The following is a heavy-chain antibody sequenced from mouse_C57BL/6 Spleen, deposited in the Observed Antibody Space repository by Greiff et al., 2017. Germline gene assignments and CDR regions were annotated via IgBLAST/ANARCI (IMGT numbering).Heavy chain of an antibody. CDR2: ISSGSSTI. V-gene: IGHV5-17*01. D-gene: IGHD2-4*01. J-gene: IGHJ1*03. Sequence: EVKLVESGGGLVKPGGSLKLSCAASGFTFSDYGMHWVRQAPEKGLEWVAYISSGSSTIYYADTVKGRFTISRDNAKNTLFLQMTSLRSEDTAMYYCARSPIYYDYAPGYWYFGVWGTGTTVTVSS. CDR3: ARSPIYYDYAPGYWYFGV. CDR1: GFTFSDYG.